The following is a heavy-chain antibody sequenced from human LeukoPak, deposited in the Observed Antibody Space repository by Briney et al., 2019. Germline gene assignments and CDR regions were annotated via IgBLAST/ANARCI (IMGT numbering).Heavy chain of an antibody. CDR3: ARMDRGWFDP. CDR2: IYHSGST. D-gene: IGHD2-2*03. V-gene: IGHV4-59*12. J-gene: IGHJ5*02. CDR1: GGSISSYY. Sequence: SETLSLTCTVSGGSISSYYWSWIRQPPGKGLEWIGYIYHSGSTYYNPSLKSRVTISVDRSKNQFSLKLSSVTAADTAVYYCARMDRGWFDPWGQGTLVTVSS.